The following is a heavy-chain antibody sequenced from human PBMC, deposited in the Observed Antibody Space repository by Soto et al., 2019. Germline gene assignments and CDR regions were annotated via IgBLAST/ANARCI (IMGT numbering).Heavy chain of an antibody. CDR1: GFTFSSYG. CDR3: VSDRGYGHASVPYS. Sequence: QAQLVESGGGVVQPGRSLSLSCAASGFTFSSYGMHWVRQAPGTVLEWVAVISYDGGLQHYADSVKGRFTIYRDNSKNMVLLQMNSLRAEDTAVYYCVSDRGYGHASVPYSWGQGTLVSVSS. CDR2: ISYDGGLQ. J-gene: IGHJ4*02. V-gene: IGHV3-30*03. D-gene: IGHD5-18*01.